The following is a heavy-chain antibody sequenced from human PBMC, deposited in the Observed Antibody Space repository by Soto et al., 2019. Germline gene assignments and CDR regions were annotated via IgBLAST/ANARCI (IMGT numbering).Heavy chain of an antibody. Sequence: QVQLVESGGGVVQPGRSLRLSCEASGFTFSSYVMHWVRQAPGKGLEWVAIIWYDGSNKNYADPVKGRFTISRDNSKNTLYLEMNSLRVEDTAVYYCARDHSSGWSLDYWGQGTLLTVSS. V-gene: IGHV3-33*01. D-gene: IGHD6-19*01. CDR3: ARDHSSGWSLDY. CDR2: IWYDGSNK. CDR1: GFTFSSYV. J-gene: IGHJ4*02.